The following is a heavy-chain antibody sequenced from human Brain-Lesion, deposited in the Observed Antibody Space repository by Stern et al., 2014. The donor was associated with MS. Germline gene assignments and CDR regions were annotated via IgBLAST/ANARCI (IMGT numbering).Heavy chain of an antibody. CDR3: ARGRSRVHPPLDP. CDR1: GYSITSAAFS. CDR2: TNYGGSP. Sequence: VQLVESGSGLVKPSQTLSLTCRVSGYSITSAAFSWTWLGPAQGLGLEWLGNTNYGGSPLSNTSLRSGTNRTVATSNKHYSPRLNSVTAADTAVYYCARGRSRVHPPLDPWGQGTLVTVSS. J-gene: IGHJ5*02. V-gene: IGHV4-30-2*01. D-gene: IGHD2-2*01.